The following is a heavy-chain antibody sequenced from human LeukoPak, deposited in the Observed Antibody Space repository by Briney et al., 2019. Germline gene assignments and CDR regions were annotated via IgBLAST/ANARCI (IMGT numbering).Heavy chain of an antibody. CDR3: AARIYEAFDI. Sequence: SETLSLTXTVSGGSISSSSYYWGWIRQPPGKGLEWIGSIYYSGSTYYNPSLKSRVTISVDTSKNQFSLKLSSVTAADTAVYYCAARIYEAFDIWGQGTMVTVSS. CDR1: GGSISSSSYY. D-gene: IGHD5/OR15-5a*01. J-gene: IGHJ3*02. V-gene: IGHV4-39*01. CDR2: IYYSGST.